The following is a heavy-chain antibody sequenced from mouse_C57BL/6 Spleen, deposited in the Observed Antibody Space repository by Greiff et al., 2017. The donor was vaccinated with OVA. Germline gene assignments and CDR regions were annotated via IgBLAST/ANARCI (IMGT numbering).Heavy chain of an antibody. CDR3: ARSDGYYYAMDY. Sequence: VQLKESGPVLVKPGASVKMSCKASGYTFTDYYMNWVKQSHGQSLEWIGVINPYNGGTSYNQKFKGKATLTVDKSSSTAYMELNSLTSEDSAVYYCARSDGYYYAMDYWGQGTSVTVSS. D-gene: IGHD2-3*01. V-gene: IGHV1-19*01. CDR2: INPYNGGT. CDR1: GYTFTDYY. J-gene: IGHJ4*01.